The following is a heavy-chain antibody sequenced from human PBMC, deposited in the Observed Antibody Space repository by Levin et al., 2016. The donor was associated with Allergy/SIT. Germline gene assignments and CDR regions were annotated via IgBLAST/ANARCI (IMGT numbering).Heavy chain of an antibody. CDR2: ISYDGSNK. V-gene: IGHV3-30*04. Sequence: GGSLRLSCAASGFTFSSYAMHWVRQAPGKGLEWVAVISYDGSNKYYADSVKGRFTISRDNSKNTLYLQMNSLRAEDTAVYYCARSRGYSYGTFDYWGQGTLVTVSS. J-gene: IGHJ4*02. CDR3: ARSRGYSYGTFDY. D-gene: IGHD5-18*01. CDR1: GFTFSSYA.